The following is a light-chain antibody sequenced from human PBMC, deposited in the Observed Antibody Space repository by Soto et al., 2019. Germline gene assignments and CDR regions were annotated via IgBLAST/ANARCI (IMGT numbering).Light chain of an antibody. V-gene: IGKV1-5*01. CDR2: AAC. CDR1: QSVRSW. Sequence: DIQMTQSPSTLSTSVGDRVTITCRASQSVRSWLAWYQQKPGKAPKVLIYAACSLESGVTSRFSGSGSGTEFTLTISSLQPDDFATYYCQQYNIYPPTFGQGTKVEIK. CDR3: QQYNIYPPT. J-gene: IGKJ1*01.